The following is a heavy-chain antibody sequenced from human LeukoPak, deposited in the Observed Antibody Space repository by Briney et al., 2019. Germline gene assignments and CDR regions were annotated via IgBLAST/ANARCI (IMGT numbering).Heavy chain of an antibody. V-gene: IGHV1-2*02. Sequence: VASVTVSFKASAYTFTGCYMQWERQAPGQGLGWMGCINPNSGGTNYAQKFQGRVTMTRDTSIGTAYMELRRLRSDDTAVYDSARDSGESMGGCLRFSFYFDYWGQGTLVTVSS. CDR3: ARDSGESMGGCLRFSFYFDY. CDR2: INPNSGGT. D-gene: IGHD5/OR15-5a*01. CDR1: AYTFTGCY. J-gene: IGHJ4*02.